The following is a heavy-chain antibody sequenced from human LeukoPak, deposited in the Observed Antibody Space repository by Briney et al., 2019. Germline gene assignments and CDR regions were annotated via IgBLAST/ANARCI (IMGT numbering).Heavy chain of an antibody. V-gene: IGHV1-18*01. Sequence: ASVKVSCKASGYTFTSYGISWVRQAPGQGLEWMGWISAYNGNTNYAQKFQGRVTMTRDTSISTAYMELSRLRSDDTAVYYCARVRTKSSSWCPPIGYWGQGTLVTVSS. D-gene: IGHD6-13*01. CDR3: ARVRTKSSSWCPPIGY. CDR1: GYTFTSYG. J-gene: IGHJ4*02. CDR2: ISAYNGNT.